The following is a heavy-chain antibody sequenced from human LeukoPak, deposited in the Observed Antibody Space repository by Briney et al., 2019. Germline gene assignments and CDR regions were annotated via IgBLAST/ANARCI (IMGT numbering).Heavy chain of an antibody. CDR1: GGSISSGGYY. Sequence: SETLSLTCTVSGGSISSGGYYWSWIRQHPGKGLEWIGYLYFSGSTYYNPSLKGRVTISVDTTKNQSSLRLSSVTAADTAVYYCARVGGTRPDRYYFDYWGQGTLVTVSS. CDR3: ARVGGTRPDRYYFDY. J-gene: IGHJ4*02. D-gene: IGHD3-3*01. CDR2: LYFSGST. V-gene: IGHV4-31*03.